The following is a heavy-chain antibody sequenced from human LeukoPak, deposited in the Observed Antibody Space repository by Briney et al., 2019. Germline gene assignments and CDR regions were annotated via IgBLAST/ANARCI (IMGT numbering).Heavy chain of an antibody. Sequence: ASVKVSCKASGYTFTGYYMHWVRQAPGQGLEWMGWINPNSGGTNYAQKFQGRVTMTRDTSISTAYMELSRLRSDDTAVYYCARDSSLYDSSGYCFDYWGQGTLVTVSS. CDR1: GYTFTGYY. V-gene: IGHV1-2*02. CDR3: ARDSSLYDSSGYCFDY. CDR2: INPNSGGT. J-gene: IGHJ4*02. D-gene: IGHD3-22*01.